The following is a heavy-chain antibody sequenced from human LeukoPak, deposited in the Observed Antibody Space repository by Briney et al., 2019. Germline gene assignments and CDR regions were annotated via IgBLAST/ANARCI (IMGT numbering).Heavy chain of an antibody. CDR3: ARGYSSGWYQDAFDI. D-gene: IGHD6-19*01. J-gene: IGHJ3*02. CDR1: GGSISSGSYY. V-gene: IGHV4-61*02. CDR2: IYTSGST. Sequence: SETLSLTCTVSGGSISSGSYYWSWIRQPAGKGLEWIGRIYTSGSTHYNPSLKSRLTISVDTSKNQFSLKLSSVTAADTAVYYCARGYSSGWYQDAFDIWGQGTMVTVSS.